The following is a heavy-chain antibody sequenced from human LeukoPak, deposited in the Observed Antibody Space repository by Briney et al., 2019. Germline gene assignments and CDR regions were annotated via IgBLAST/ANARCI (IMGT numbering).Heavy chain of an antibody. CDR1: GYTFTGYY. J-gene: IGHJ4*02. Sequence: GASVKVSCKASGYTFTGYYMHWVRQAPGQGLEWMGIITPGCGTTYAQKFQGRVTMTSDTSTSTVYMQLRSLRSDDTALYYCARDVFGLDYWGQGTLVTVSS. V-gene: IGHV1-46*01. CDR3: ARDVFGLDY. D-gene: IGHD3-10*01. CDR2: ITPGCGT.